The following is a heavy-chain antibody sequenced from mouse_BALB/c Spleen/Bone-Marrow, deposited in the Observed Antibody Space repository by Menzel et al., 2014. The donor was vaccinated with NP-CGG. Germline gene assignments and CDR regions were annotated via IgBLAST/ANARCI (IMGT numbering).Heavy chain of an antibody. Sequence: DVMLVESGGGLVQPGGSLKLSCAASGFTFSSYTMSWVRLTPEKRLEWVAYISNGGGNTYYADPVKGRFTISRDNAKNTLYLQMGSLKSEDTALYYCARRDGTYYFDYWGQGTTLTVSS. D-gene: IGHD4-1*01. J-gene: IGHJ2*01. V-gene: IGHV5-12-2*01. CDR3: ARRDGTYYFDY. CDR1: GFTFSSYT. CDR2: ISNGGGNT.